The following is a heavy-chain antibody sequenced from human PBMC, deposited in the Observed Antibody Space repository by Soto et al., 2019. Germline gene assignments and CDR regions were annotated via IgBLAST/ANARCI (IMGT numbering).Heavy chain of an antibody. CDR1: GGSFSGYY. Sequence: SETLSLTCAVYGGSFSGYYWSWIRQPPGKGLEWIGEINHSGSTNYNPSLKSRVTISVDTSKNQFSLKLSSVTAADTAVYYCARVSYCSGGSCREQHFDYWGQGTLVTVSS. V-gene: IGHV4-34*01. CDR3: ARVSYCSGGSCREQHFDY. J-gene: IGHJ4*02. D-gene: IGHD2-15*01. CDR2: INHSGST.